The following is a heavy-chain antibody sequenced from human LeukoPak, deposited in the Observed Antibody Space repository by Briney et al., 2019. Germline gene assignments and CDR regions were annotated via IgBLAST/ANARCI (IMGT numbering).Heavy chain of an antibody. V-gene: IGHV1-8*01. D-gene: IGHD2-15*01. Sequence: ASVKVSCKASGGTFTSYDINWVRQATGQGLEWMGWMNPNSGNTGYAQKFQGRVTMTRNTSISTAYMELSSLRSEDTAVYYCARAYCSGGSCYIADWFDPWGQGTLVTVSS. CDR1: GGTFTSYD. CDR2: MNPNSGNT. CDR3: ARAYCSGGSCYIADWFDP. J-gene: IGHJ5*02.